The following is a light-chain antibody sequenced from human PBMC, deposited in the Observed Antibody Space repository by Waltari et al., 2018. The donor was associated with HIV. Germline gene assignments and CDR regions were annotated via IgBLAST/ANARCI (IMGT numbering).Light chain of an antibody. J-gene: IGLJ3*02. CDR2: KDN. V-gene: IGLV3-25*03. CDR3: QSVESIGSRG. CDR1: ALPKQY. Sequence: SYELTQPPSVSASPGQTAPLTCSGAALPKQYVYWYQQRPGQAPVLVIYKDNEMPSGSPERVYGDSSGTTVTLTISGVQAEDEADYYCQSVESIGSRGFGGGTKRTFL.